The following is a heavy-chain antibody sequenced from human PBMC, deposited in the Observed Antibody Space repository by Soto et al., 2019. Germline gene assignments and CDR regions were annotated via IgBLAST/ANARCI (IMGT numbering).Heavy chain of an antibody. CDR1: RFTFRSYG. CDR2: IWFDGSKK. Sequence: SGGSLRLSCAASRFTFRSYGIHWVRQAPGKGLEWVALIWFDGSKKYYVDSVKGRFAVSRDNSKNTLYLQMNSLRVEDTAVYYCARDRLVPYGYGMDVWGQGTTVTVSS. J-gene: IGHJ6*02. CDR3: ARDRLVPYGYGMDV. D-gene: IGHD2-2*01. V-gene: IGHV3-33*01.